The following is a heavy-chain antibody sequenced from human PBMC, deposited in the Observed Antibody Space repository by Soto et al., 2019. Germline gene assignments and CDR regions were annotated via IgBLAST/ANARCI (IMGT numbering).Heavy chain of an antibody. D-gene: IGHD2-21*01. CDR2: IYYSGST. J-gene: IGHJ4*02. CDR1: GGSISSYY. Sequence: SETLSLTCTVSGGSISSYYWSWIRQPPGKGLEWIGYIYYSGSTNYNPSLKSRVTISVDTSKNQFSLKLSSVTAADTAVYYCAREEIGYFDYWGQGTLVTVYS. CDR3: AREEIGYFDY. V-gene: IGHV4-59*01.